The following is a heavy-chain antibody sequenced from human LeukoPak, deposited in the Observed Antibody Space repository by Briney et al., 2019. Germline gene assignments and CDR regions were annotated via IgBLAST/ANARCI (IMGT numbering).Heavy chain of an antibody. Sequence: GGSLRLSCAASGFTFSSYGMHWVRQAPGKGLEWVAFIRYDGSNKYYADSVKGRFTISRDNSKNTLYLQMNSLRAEDTAVYYCAKVFVAARPNGGDYWGQGTLVTASS. D-gene: IGHD6-6*01. CDR2: IRYDGSNK. CDR1: GFTFSSYG. V-gene: IGHV3-30*02. J-gene: IGHJ4*02. CDR3: AKVFVAARPNGGDY.